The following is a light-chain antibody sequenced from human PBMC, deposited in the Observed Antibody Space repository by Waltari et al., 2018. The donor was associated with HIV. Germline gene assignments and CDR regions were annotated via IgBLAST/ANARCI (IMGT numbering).Light chain of an antibody. CDR3: SSYTDTTTLGVV. Sequence: QSALTPPASVSGSPGQSITISCTGTGSDVGGYNYVSWYQQRPGAAPKLLIYEVRNRPSGISSRFSGSKSGNTASLTISGLQAEDEADYYCSSYTDTTTLGVVFGGGTKLTVL. CDR1: GSDVGGYNY. J-gene: IGLJ2*01. V-gene: IGLV2-14*01. CDR2: EVR.